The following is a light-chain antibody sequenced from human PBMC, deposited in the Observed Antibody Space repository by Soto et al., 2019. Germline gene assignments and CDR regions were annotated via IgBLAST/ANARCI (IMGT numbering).Light chain of an antibody. CDR2: GAS. Sequence: EIVLTQSPGTLSMSPGERATLSCRASQSLNSSSLAWYQQKPGQAPRLLISGASSRAADIPDRFSGSGSGTDFTLTINRLEPEDFAVYYCQQYDSSPRTFGQGTKVDIK. CDR1: QSLNSSS. J-gene: IGKJ1*01. V-gene: IGKV3-20*01. CDR3: QQYDSSPRT.